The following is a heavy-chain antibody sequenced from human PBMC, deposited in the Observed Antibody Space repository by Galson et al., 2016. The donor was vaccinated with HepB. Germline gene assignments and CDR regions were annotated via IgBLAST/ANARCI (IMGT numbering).Heavy chain of an antibody. D-gene: IGHD2-15*01. CDR2: IDPSDSYT. V-gene: IGHV5-10-1*01. J-gene: IGHJ6*03. CDR3: ARRSGVAATDYLYSYLDV. Sequence: QSGAEVKKPGESLRISCKGSGYSFTNYWITWVRQMPGKGLEWMGTIDPSDSYTNYSPSFQGHVTISADKSISTAYLQWSSLKASDTAMYYCARRSGVAATDYLYSYLDVWGKGTTVTVSS. CDR1: GYSFTNYW.